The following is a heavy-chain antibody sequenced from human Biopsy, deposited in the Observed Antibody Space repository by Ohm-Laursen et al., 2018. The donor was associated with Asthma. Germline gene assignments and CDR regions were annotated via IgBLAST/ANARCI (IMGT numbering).Heavy chain of an antibody. CDR1: GDTLSSFG. Sequence: GASVKVSCKASGDTLSSFGIKWVRKAPGQGLEWMGGVIPFYGTTHTAQRFQGRVTITADESTSTAYMGLTSLRKEDTAVYYCARGGYYGGRRHHNGLDVWGQGTTVTVSS. J-gene: IGHJ6*02. CDR2: VIPFYGTT. V-gene: IGHV1-69*13. CDR3: ARGGYYGGRRHHNGLDV. D-gene: IGHD4-23*01.